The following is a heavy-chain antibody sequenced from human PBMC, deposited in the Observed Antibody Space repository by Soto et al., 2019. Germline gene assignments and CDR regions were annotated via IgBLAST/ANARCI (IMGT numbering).Heavy chain of an antibody. V-gene: IGHV4-39*01. Sequence: QLQMQESGPGLVKPSETLSLTCTVSGGSLSSTHYYWDWIRQPPGKGLEWIGSISYSGSTHYNPSLKSRVTISVDTSKNQFSLKLSSVTAADTAVYYCADGGDLQAFEIWGQGTMITVSS. D-gene: IGHD3-10*01. CDR2: ISYSGST. CDR1: GGSLSSTHYY. J-gene: IGHJ3*02. CDR3: ADGGDLQAFEI.